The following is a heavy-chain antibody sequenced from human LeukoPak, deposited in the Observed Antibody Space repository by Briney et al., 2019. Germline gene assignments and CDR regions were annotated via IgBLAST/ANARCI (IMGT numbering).Heavy chain of an antibody. J-gene: IGHJ3*02. Sequence: PSETLSLTCTVSGGSISSYYWSWIRQPAGKGLEWIGRIYTSGSTNYNPSLKSRVTMSVDTSKNQFSLKLSSVTAADTAVYHCAREILLLSQDAFDIWGQGTMVTVSS. CDR1: GGSISSYY. CDR2: IYTSGST. CDR3: AREILLLSQDAFDI. V-gene: IGHV4-4*07. D-gene: IGHD2-15*01.